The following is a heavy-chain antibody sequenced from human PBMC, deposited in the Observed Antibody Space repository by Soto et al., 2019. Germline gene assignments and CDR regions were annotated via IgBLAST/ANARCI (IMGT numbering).Heavy chain of an antibody. J-gene: IGHJ6*02. V-gene: IGHV1-2*04. Sequence: ASVKVSCKASGYTFTGYYMHWVRQAPGQGLEGMGWINPNSGGTNYAQKFQGWVTMTSDTSISTAYMELSRLRSDDTAVYYCARGNYYGSGSSLQLSYYYYGMDVWGQGTTVTVSS. CDR1: GYTFTGYY. CDR3: ARGNYYGSGSSLQLSYYYYGMDV. D-gene: IGHD3-10*01. CDR2: INPNSGGT.